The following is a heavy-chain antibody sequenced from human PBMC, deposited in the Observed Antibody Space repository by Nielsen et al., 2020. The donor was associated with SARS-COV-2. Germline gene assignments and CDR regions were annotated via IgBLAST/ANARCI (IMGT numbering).Heavy chain of an antibody. CDR3: TLDPAITVAGLSVAC. V-gene: IGHV3-73*01. Sequence: GESLKISCTTSEFILSDYYMSWIRQAPGKGLEWVGRIRSKANSYATAYAASVEGRFTISRDDSKNTAYLQMDSLKAEDTAVYYCTLDPAITVAGLSVACWGQGTLVTVSS. CDR1: EFILSDYY. J-gene: IGHJ4*02. CDR2: IRSKANSYAT. D-gene: IGHD6-19*01.